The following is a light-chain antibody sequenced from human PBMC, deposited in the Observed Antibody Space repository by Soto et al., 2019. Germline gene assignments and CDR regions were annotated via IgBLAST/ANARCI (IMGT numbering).Light chain of an antibody. CDR2: EVI. Sequence: QSALTQPASVSGSPGQSITISCAGTGADVGGYNYVSWYQQHPGKAPKLMIYEVIRRPSGISNRFSGSKSGNTASLTISTLQAEDEAEYYCSSYTTSSTVVFGGGTKVTVL. CDR1: GADVGGYNY. J-gene: IGLJ3*02. V-gene: IGLV2-14*01. CDR3: SSYTTSSTVV.